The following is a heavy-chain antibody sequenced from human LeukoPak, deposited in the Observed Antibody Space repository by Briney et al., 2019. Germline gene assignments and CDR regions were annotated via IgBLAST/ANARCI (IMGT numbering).Heavy chain of an antibody. Sequence: PSETLSLTCAVYGGSFSGYYWSWIRQPPGKGLEWIGEINHSGSTNYNSSLKSRVTISVDTSKNQFSLKLSSVTAADTAVYYCAREDYYDSSGYYWGQGTLVTVSS. D-gene: IGHD3-22*01. CDR1: GGSFSGYY. CDR3: AREDYYDSSGYY. CDR2: INHSGST. V-gene: IGHV4-34*01. J-gene: IGHJ4*02.